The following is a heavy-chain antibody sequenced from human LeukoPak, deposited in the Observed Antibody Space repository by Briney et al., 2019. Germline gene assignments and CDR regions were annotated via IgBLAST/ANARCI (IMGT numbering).Heavy chain of an antibody. J-gene: IGHJ3*02. D-gene: IGHD3-9*01. V-gene: IGHV4-38-2*02. CDR3: ARDHDYDILTGQYAFDI. CDR2: IYHSGST. Sequence: SETLSLTCTVSGYSISSGYYWGWIRQPPGKGLEWIGSIYHSGSTYYNPSLKSRVTISVDTSKNQFSLKLSSVTAADTAVYYCARDHDYDILTGQYAFDIWGQGTMVTVSS. CDR1: GYSISSGYY.